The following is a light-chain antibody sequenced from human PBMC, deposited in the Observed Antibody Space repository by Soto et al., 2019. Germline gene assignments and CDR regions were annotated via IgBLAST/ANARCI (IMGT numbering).Light chain of an antibody. Sequence: SVLTQPASVSGSPGQSITISCTGTSSDVGAYDYVSWYQQHPDKAPKLMIYEVSNRPSGVSNRFSGSKSVNTATLTISGLQAEHEADYYCSSYTSSSTRVFGTGTKVTVL. CDR3: SSYTSSSTRV. V-gene: IGLV2-14*03. CDR2: EVS. CDR1: SSDVGAYDY. J-gene: IGLJ1*01.